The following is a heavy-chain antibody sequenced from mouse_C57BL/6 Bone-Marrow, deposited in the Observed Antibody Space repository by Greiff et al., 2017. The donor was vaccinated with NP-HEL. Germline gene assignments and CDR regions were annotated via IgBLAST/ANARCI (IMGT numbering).Heavy chain of an antibody. J-gene: IGHJ3*01. CDR2: IWSGGST. V-gene: IGHV2-2*01. CDR3: ARHDYEAWFAY. Sequence: VMLVESGPGLVQPSQSLSITCTVSGFSLTSYGVHWVRQSPGKGLEWLGVIWSGGSTDYNVAFISRLSISKDNSKSQAFFQMNSLQAEDTAIYYCARHDYEAWFAYWGQGTLVTVSA. D-gene: IGHD2-4*01. CDR1: GFSLTSYG.